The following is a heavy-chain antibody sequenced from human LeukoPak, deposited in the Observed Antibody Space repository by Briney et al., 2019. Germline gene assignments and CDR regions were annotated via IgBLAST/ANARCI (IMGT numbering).Heavy chain of an antibody. CDR1: GGSISSGGYS. CDR2: IYHSGST. V-gene: IGHV4-30-2*01. CDR3: ARESRDYYDSSGRNAFDI. J-gene: IGHJ3*02. D-gene: IGHD3-22*01. Sequence: SETLSLTCAVSGGSISSGGYSWSWIRQPPGKGLEWIGYIYHSGSTYYNPSLKSRVTISVDRSKNQFSLKLSSVTAADTAVYYCARESRDYYDSSGRNAFDIWGQGTMVIVSS.